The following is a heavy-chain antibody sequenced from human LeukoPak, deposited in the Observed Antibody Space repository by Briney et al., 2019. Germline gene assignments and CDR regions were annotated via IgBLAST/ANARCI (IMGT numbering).Heavy chain of an antibody. CDR1: GGSISSYY. CDR2: IYYSGST. V-gene: IGHV4-59*12. CDR3: ARDRMDYYDSSGYYYED. J-gene: IGHJ4*02. D-gene: IGHD3-22*01. Sequence: PSETLSLTCTVSGGSISSYYWSWIRQPPGKGLEWIGYIYYSGSTNYNPSLKSRVTISVDTSKNQFSLKLSSVTAADTAVYYCARDRMDYYDSSGYYYEDWGQGTLVTVSS.